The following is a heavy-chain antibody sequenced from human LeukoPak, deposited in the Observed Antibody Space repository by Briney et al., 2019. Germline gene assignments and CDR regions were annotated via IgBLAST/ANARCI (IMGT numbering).Heavy chain of an antibody. D-gene: IGHD6-13*01. Sequence: GGSLRLSCGASGFTFTNYGMSWVRQAPGKGLEWVSGINWNGGSTGYGDSVKGRFTISRDNAKNSLYLQMNSLRAEDTALYYCARVLLITAGGPIDYWGQGTLVTVSS. CDR2: INWNGGST. J-gene: IGHJ4*02. V-gene: IGHV3-20*04. CDR1: GFTFTNYG. CDR3: ARVLLITAGGPIDY.